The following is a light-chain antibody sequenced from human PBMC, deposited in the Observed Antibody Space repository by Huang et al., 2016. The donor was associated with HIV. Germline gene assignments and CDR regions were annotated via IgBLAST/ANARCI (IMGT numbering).Light chain of an antibody. J-gene: IGKJ3*01. CDR2: GAS. CDR1: QRVSSN. V-gene: IGKV3-15*01. CDR3: QQYNNWPGT. Sequence: EIVMTQSPATLSVSPGERATLSCRASQRVSSNLAWYQQKPGQAPRLLIFGASTRATGIPARFRGSGSGTEFTLTISSLQSEDFAVYYCQQYNNWPGTFGPGTKVDIK.